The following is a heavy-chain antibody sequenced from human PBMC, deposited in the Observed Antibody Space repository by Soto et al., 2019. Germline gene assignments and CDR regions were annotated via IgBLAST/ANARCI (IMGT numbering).Heavy chain of an antibody. CDR1: GDSVSSNSAG. Sequence: PSQTLSLTCAITGDSVSSNSAGWSWVRQSPSRGLEWLGRTYYRSKWYYEYAVSVRGRITINPDTSKNQYSLQLNSVTPEDTAVYFFASGDPYSGRIFDYWGQGTLVTVYS. D-gene: IGHD1-26*01. J-gene: IGHJ4*01. CDR3: ASGDPYSGRIFDY. CDR2: TYYRSKWYY. V-gene: IGHV6-1*01.